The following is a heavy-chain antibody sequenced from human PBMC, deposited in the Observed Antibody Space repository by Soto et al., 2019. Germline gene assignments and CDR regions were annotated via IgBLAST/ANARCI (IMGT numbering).Heavy chain of an antibody. CDR1: GYTFTGYY. CDR2: INPNSGGT. J-gene: IGHJ5*02. Sequence: ASVKVSCKASGYTFTGYYMHWVRQAPGQGLEWMGWINPNSGGTNYAQKFQGWVTMTRDTSISTAYMELSRLRSDDTAVYYCARGIAAAGENWFDPWGQGTLVTVSS. V-gene: IGHV1-2*04. CDR3: ARGIAAAGENWFDP. D-gene: IGHD6-13*01.